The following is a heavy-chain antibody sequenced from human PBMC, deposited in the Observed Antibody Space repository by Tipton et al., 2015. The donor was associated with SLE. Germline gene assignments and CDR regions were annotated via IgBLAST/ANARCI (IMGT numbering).Heavy chain of an antibody. CDR2: ISSSGSTI. J-gene: IGHJ6*03. Sequence: SLRLSCAASGFTFSSYEMNWVRQAPGKGLEWVSYISSSGSTIYYADSVKGRFTISRDNAKNSLYLQMNSLRAEDTAVYYCARYDYYYYYMDVWGKGTMVTVSS. V-gene: IGHV3-48*03. CDR1: GFTFSSYE. CDR3: ARYDYYYYYMDV.